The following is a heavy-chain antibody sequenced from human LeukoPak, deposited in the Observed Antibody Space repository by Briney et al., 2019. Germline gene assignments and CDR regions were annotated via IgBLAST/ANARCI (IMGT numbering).Heavy chain of an antibody. J-gene: IGHJ5*02. D-gene: IGHD3-10*01. CDR3: SKDLTSDFGGDLDP. V-gene: IGHV3-74*01. Sequence: PGGSLRLSCAASGFTFSNYWMHWVRQAPGKGLVWVSRINSDGTSTRYADSVKGRFTISRDNSKSTVYLQMNSLRVEDAAVYYCSKDLTSDFGGDLDPWGQGTLVTVSS. CDR2: INSDGTST. CDR1: GFTFSNYW.